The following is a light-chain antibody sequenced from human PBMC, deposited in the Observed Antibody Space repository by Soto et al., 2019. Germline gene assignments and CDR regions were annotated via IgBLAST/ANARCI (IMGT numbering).Light chain of an antibody. V-gene: IGKV2-28*01. CDR3: MQGLQTPPT. Sequence: DLVMTQSPLSLPVTPGEPAAISYGARQRLLHSKGYNSLDWYLQKPGQSPQXLIYLGSSRSSGVPDRFSGSGSGTDFTLKIDRVEAEDVGTYYCMQGLQTPPTFGQGTRLEIK. CDR1: QRLLHSKGYNS. J-gene: IGKJ5*01. CDR2: LGS.